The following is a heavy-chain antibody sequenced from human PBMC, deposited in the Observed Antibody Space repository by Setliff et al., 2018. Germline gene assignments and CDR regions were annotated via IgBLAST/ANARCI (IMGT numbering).Heavy chain of an antibody. D-gene: IGHD3-10*01. CDR1: GGSLRGNAIF. V-gene: IGHV4-39*01. CDR3: ARHVGSRSRGYNYYYYYMDV. J-gene: IGHJ6*03. CDR2: IYYTGDP. Sequence: PSETLSLTCTVSGGSLRGNAIFWGWIRQPPGEGLEWIGSIYYTGDPYYNPSLKSRVTMSVDTSRNQLSLKLTSVTAADTAVYYCARHVGSRSRGYNYYYYYMDVWGKGTTVTVSS.